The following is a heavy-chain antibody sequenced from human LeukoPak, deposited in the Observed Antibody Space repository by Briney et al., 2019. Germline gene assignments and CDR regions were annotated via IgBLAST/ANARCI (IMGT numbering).Heavy chain of an antibody. CDR1: GFTFSSYG. V-gene: IGHV3-30*03. J-gene: IGHJ6*02. CDR2: ISYDGSNK. CDR3: AAIFGVVIRYYYGMDV. Sequence: GGSLRLSCVASGFTFSSYGMHWVRQAPGKGLEWVAVISYDGSNKYYADSVRGRFTISRDNSKNTLYLQMNSLRAEDTAVYYCAAIFGVVIRYYYGMDVWGQGTTVTVSS. D-gene: IGHD3-3*01.